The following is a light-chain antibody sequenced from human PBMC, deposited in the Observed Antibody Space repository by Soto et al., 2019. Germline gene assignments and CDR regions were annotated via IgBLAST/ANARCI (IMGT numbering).Light chain of an antibody. CDR1: QSISSW. CDR3: QQTYSAPPL. Sequence: DIQMTQSPSTLSASVGDRVTITCRASQSISSWLAWYQQKPGKAPKLLIYKASSLESGVPSRFSGSGSGTDFTLSINSLQREDFATYYCQQTYSAPPLFGQGTKVEIK. J-gene: IGKJ1*01. CDR2: KAS. V-gene: IGKV1-5*03.